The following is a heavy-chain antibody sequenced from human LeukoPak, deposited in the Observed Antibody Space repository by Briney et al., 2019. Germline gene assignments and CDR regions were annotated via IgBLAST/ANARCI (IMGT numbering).Heavy chain of an antibody. CDR3: AKRPNYYDSSGYWVY. V-gene: IGHV3-23*01. D-gene: IGHD3-22*01. J-gene: IGHJ4*02. CDR1: GFTFSSYA. CDR2: ISGSGGST. Sequence: PGGSLRLSCAASGFTFSSYAMSWVRQAPGKGLEWASAISGSGGSTYYADSVKGRFTISRDNSKNTLYLQMNSLRAEDTAVYYCAKRPNYYDSSGYWVYWGQGTLVTVSS.